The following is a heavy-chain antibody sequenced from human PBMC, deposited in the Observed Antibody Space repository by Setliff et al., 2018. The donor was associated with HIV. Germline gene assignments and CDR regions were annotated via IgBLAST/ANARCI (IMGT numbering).Heavy chain of an antibody. CDR2: TSWDGDMT. Sequence: PGGSLRLSCAASGFTFDDYTMHWVRQAPGKGLEWVSLTSWDGDMTYYADSVKGRFTISRDNSKNSLYLQMNSLTTEDTGLYYCAKDGWGYDYVGAYYFDYWGQGTPVTVSS. CDR1: GFTFDDYT. J-gene: IGHJ4*02. CDR3: AKDGWGYDYVGAYYFDY. V-gene: IGHV3-43*01. D-gene: IGHD5-12*01.